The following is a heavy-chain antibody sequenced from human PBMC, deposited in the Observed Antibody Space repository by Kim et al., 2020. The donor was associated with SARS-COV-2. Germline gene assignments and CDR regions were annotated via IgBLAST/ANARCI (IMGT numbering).Heavy chain of an antibody. Sequence: GGSLRLSCAASGFTFSSYGMHWVRQAPGKGLEWVSAISNDGSNTNYVDSVKGRFTISRDNSKNTLYLQMNSLRAEDTAVYYCARDIASYSNCLMYNYYGMDVWGQGTTVTVSS. V-gene: IGHV3-30*04. D-gene: IGHD1-1*01. CDR1: GFTFSSYG. J-gene: IGHJ6*02. CDR2: ISNDGSNT. CDR3: ARDIASYSNCLMYNYYGMDV.